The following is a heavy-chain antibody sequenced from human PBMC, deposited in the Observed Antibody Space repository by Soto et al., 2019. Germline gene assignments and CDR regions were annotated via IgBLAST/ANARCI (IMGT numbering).Heavy chain of an antibody. Sequence: EVQLLESGGALVQPGWSLRLSCSASGFTFSNFAMSWVRQAPGKGLVWVSSIGGDDKSFYADSVKGRFTVSRDNSKNSRYLQLICGRAEDSAVYLSAKDAVPDDGKWDCLDPWGQGTLDTFSS. J-gene: IGHJ5*02. CDR1: GFTFSNFA. D-gene: IGHD1-26*01. CDR2: IGGDDKS. V-gene: IGHV3-23*01. CDR3: AKDAVPDDGKWDCLDP.